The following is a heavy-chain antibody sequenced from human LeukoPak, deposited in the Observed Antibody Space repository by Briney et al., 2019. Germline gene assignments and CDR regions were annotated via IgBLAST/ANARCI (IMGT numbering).Heavy chain of an antibody. J-gene: IGHJ6*03. D-gene: IGHD2-15*01. V-gene: IGHV4-59*12. CDR2: IYYRGST. CDR1: GGSISSYY. Sequence: SETLSLTCTVSGGSISSYYWSWIRQPPGKGLEWIGYIYYRGSTKYNPSLKSRVTISVDKSKNQFSLKLSSVTAADTAVYYCARDRRDIVVVVAAPLDYYYYMDVWGKGTTVTISS. CDR3: ARDRRDIVVVVAAPLDYYYYMDV.